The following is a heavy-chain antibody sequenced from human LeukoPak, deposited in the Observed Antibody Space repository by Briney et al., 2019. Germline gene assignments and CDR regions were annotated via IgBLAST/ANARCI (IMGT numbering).Heavy chain of an antibody. V-gene: IGHV1-18*01. D-gene: IGHD6-13*01. CDR3: ARDTPQHLKRYDY. CDR2: INTHNGNT. CDR1: GYNFDKFG. J-gene: IGHJ4*02. Sequence: ASVKVSCKASGYNFDKFGIAWVRQAPGQGLEWMGWINTHNGNTKYAQQYQGRVTMTTDTSTSTVYMELRSRRSDDTAVYFCARDTPQHLKRYDYWGQGTQVTVSS.